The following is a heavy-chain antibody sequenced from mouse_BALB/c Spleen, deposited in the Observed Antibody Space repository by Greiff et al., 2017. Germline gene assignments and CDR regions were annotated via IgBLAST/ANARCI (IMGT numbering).Heavy chain of an antibody. CDR3: ARNYYYGSSPLYAMDY. CDR1: GFSLTSYG. Sequence: VQLQESGPGLVQPSQSLSITCTVSGFSLTSYGVHWVRQSPGKGLEWLGVIWSGGSTDYNAAFISRLSISKDNSKSQVFFKMNSLQANDTAIYYCARNYYYGSSPLYAMDYWGQGTSVTVSS. CDR2: IWSGGST. V-gene: IGHV2-2*02. J-gene: IGHJ4*01. D-gene: IGHD1-1*01.